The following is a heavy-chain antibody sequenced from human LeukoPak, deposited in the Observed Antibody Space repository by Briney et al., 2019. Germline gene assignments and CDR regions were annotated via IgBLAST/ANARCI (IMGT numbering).Heavy chain of an antibody. V-gene: IGHV4-31*03. D-gene: IGHD3-10*01. CDR1: GASITNSNTY. CDR3: ARDPALVRANWYFDP. J-gene: IGHJ2*01. Sequence: SETLSLTCTVSGASITNSNTYWTWIRQFPGKGLEWIGYVSYSGSTLYNPPLRSRVIISPDTSKNQFFLKLNSVTAADRALYFCARDPALVRANWYFDPWGRGILVTVSS. CDR2: VSYSGST.